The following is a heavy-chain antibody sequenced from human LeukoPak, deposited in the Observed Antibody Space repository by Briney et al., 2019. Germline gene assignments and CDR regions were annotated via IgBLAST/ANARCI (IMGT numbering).Heavy chain of an antibody. V-gene: IGHV3-64*01. Sequence: GGSLRLSCAASGFTFSSYAMHWVRQAPGKGLEYVSAISSNGGSTYYANSVKGRFTISRDNSKNTLYLQMGSLRAEDMAVYYCARVFELSMFYWGQGTLVTVSS. J-gene: IGHJ4*02. CDR3: ARVFELSMFY. CDR1: GFTFSSYA. D-gene: IGHD1-26*01. CDR2: ISSNGGST.